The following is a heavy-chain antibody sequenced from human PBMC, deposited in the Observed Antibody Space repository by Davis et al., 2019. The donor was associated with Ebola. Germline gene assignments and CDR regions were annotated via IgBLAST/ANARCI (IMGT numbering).Heavy chain of an antibody. CDR1: GYTFTSYA. D-gene: IGHD3-10*01. CDR2: INAGNGNT. V-gene: IGHV1-3*01. J-gene: IGHJ6*02. CDR3: AREGRVQGLISAGMDV. Sequence: ASVQVSCKASGYTFTSYAMHWVRQAPGQRLQWMGWINAGNGNTNYSQKFQGRVTITRDRSASTVYMELSSLRSEDTAVYYCAREGRVQGLISAGMDVWGQGTTVTVSS.